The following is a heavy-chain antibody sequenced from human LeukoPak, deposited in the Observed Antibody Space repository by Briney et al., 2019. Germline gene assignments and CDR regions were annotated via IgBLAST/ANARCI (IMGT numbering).Heavy chain of an antibody. Sequence: GSLRLSCAASGFTFSSYAMHWVRQAPGKGLEWVAVISYDGSNKYYADSVKGRFTISRDNSKNTLYLQMNSLRAEDTAVYYCARDLGRWLPNEENFDYWGQGTLVTVSS. CDR2: ISYDGSNK. V-gene: IGHV3-30-3*01. D-gene: IGHD5-24*01. CDR3: ARDLGRWLPNEENFDY. J-gene: IGHJ4*02. CDR1: GFTFSSYA.